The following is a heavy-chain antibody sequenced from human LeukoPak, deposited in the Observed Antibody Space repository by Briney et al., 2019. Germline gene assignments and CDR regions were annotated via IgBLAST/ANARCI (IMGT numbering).Heavy chain of an antibody. CDR3: AKGYYDRSGRSYYFDY. CDR2: IGCNSGSK. Sequence: PGGSLRLSCAASGFTFDDYAMHWVRQAPGKGLEWVSGIGCNSGSKDYADSVKGRFTISRDNAKNSLYLQMNSLRAEDTALYYCAKGYYDRSGRSYYFDYWGQGTLVTVSS. J-gene: IGHJ4*02. V-gene: IGHV3-9*01. CDR1: GFTFDDYA. D-gene: IGHD3-22*01.